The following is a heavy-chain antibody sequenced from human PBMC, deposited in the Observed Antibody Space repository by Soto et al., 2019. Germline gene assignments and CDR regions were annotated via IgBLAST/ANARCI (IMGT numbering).Heavy chain of an antibody. CDR1: GGSIGSYY. D-gene: IGHD4-17*01. J-gene: IGHJ4*02. CDR2: ISYSGST. V-gene: IGHV4-59*01. CDR3: ARRYGASFDY. Sequence: SETLSLTCTVSGGSIGSYYWSWIRQPPGKGLECIGYISYSGSTKYNPSLKNRVTILRDTSKTQFSLKLSSVTAADTAVYYCARRYGASFDYWGQGTLVTVSS.